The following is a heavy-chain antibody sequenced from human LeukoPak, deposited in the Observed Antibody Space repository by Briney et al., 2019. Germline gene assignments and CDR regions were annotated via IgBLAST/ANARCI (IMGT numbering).Heavy chain of an antibody. V-gene: IGHV1-2*02. Sequence: GASVKVSCKASGYTFTGYYMHWVRQAPGQGLEWMGWINPNSGGTNYAQKFQGRVTMTRDTSISTAYMELSRLRSDDTAVYYCARDNVDFWSGYYPKYYFDYWGQGTLVTVSS. J-gene: IGHJ4*02. CDR3: ARDNVDFWSGYYPKYYFDY. CDR1: GYTFTGYY. CDR2: INPNSGGT. D-gene: IGHD3-3*01.